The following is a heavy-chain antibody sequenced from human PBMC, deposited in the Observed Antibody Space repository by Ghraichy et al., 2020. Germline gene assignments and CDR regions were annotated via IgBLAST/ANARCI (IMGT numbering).Heavy chain of an antibody. Sequence: SETLSLTCTVSGGSVSSGSYYWSWIRQPPGKGLEWIGYIYYSGSTNYNPSLKSRVTISVDTSKNQFSLKLSSVTAADTAVYYCARNYDILTGYYGDFDYWGHGTLVTVSS. CDR3: ARNYDILTGYYGDFDY. D-gene: IGHD3-9*01. J-gene: IGHJ4*01. CDR2: IYYSGST. CDR1: GGSVSSGSYY. V-gene: IGHV4-61*01.